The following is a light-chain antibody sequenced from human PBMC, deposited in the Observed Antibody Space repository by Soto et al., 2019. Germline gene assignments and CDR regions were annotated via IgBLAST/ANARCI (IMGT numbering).Light chain of an antibody. CDR2: DVS. J-gene: IGLJ2*01. CDR3: SSYTSSSTDVV. V-gene: IGLV2-14*01. Sequence: QSALTQPASVSGSPGQSITISCTGTSSDVGGYNYVSWYQQHPCKAPKLMIYDVSNRPSGVSNRFSGSKSGNTASLTISGLQAEDEADYYCSSYTSSSTDVVFGGGTQLTVL. CDR1: SSDVGGYNY.